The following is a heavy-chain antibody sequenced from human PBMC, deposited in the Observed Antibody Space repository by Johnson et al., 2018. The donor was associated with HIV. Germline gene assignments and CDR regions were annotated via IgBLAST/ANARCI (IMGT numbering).Heavy chain of an antibody. Sequence: QVQLVESGGGVVQPGGSLRLSCAASGFTFSSYAMSWVRQAPGKGLEWVAVITFEGSDKYYADSVKGRVTISRDNSKNTLSLQMLSLRAEDTAMYYCAKARSLLDYGGFDAFDIWGQGTLVIVSS. CDR2: ITFEGSDK. J-gene: IGHJ3*02. CDR1: GFTFSSYA. D-gene: IGHD4-23*01. V-gene: IGHV3-30*18. CDR3: AKARSLLDYGGFDAFDI.